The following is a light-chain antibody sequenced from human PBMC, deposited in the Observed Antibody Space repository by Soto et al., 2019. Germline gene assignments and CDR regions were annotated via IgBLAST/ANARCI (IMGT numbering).Light chain of an antibody. CDR3: HQYNNWPPWT. J-gene: IGKJ1*01. CDR2: GAS. V-gene: IGKV3-15*01. CDR1: QSVSSS. Sequence: EIVMTQSPATLSVSPGERATLSCRASQSVSSSLAWYQQKPGQAPRLLIYGASTRATGIPARFSGSGSGTEFTLTISSLQSEDFAVYYCHQYNNWPPWTFGQGTKVEV.